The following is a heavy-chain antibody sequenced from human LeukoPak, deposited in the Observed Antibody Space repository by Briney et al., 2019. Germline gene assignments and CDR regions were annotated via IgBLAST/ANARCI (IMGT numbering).Heavy chain of an antibody. J-gene: IGHJ4*02. CDR1: GFTFSSYA. V-gene: IGHV3-23*01. CDR2: ISGSGGST. CDR3: AKEQSLVGYYDSSGYGGIYYFDY. D-gene: IGHD3-22*01. Sequence: GGSLRLSCAASGFTFSSYAVSWVRQAPGKGLEWVSAISGSGGSTYYADSVKGRFTISRDNSKNTLYLQMNSLRAEDTAVYYCAKEQSLVGYYDSSGYGGIYYFDYWGQGTLVTVSS.